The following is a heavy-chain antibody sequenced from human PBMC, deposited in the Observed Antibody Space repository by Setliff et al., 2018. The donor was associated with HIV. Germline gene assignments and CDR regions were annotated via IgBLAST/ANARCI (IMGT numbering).Heavy chain of an antibody. CDR3: AGMFFYGSGSKSDFDY. CDR1: GGSIMSDGYY. Sequence: SETLSLTCTVPGGSIMSDGYYWNWIRQRPGKGLEWIGYIYNRGYTYYNPSLKSRVTTSIDTSQNQFSLRLSSVTVADTAVYYCAGMFFYGSGSKSDFDYWARERRSPSPQ. V-gene: IGHV4-31*03. D-gene: IGHD3-10*01. CDR2: IYNRGYT. J-gene: IGHJ4*02.